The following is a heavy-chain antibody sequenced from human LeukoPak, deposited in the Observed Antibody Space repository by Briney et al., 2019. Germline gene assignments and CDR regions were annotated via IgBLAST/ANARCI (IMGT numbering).Heavy chain of an antibody. J-gene: IGHJ5*02. CDR2: IWYSGSA. Sequence: SETLSLTCNVSGDSISGSDYFWGWMRQPPGKGLEWIANIWYSGSAYYNPSLQSRVTITVDTSKNQFSLNVKSVTAGDSAVYYCLRHAGGIILTWGQGTRVAVSS. CDR3: LRHAGGIILT. V-gene: IGHV4-39*01. D-gene: IGHD1-1*01. CDR1: GDSISGSDYF.